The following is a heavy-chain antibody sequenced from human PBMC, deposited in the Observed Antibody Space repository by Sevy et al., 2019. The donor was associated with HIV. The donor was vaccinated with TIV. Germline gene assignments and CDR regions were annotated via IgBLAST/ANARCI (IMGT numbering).Heavy chain of an antibody. Sequence: ASVKVSCKATGYTFTGYYLHWVRQAPGRGLEWMGWINPNRGDTHYSQKFQGWVTMTSDTSISTAYMELDRLTSDDTAVYYCARGGYSSGNFHSHGVDVRGLGTTVTVSS. D-gene: IGHD5-18*01. CDR3: ARGGYSSGNFHSHGVDV. V-gene: IGHV1-2*04. J-gene: IGHJ6*02. CDR1: GYTFTGYY. CDR2: INPNRGDT.